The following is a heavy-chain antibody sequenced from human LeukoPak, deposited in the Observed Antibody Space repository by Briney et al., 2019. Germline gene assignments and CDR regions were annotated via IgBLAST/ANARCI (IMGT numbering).Heavy chain of an antibody. CDR2: ISNSGGST. D-gene: IGHD1-26*01. V-gene: IGHV3-23*01. Sequence: GGSLRLSCSASGFTFSIYAMSWVRQAPGKGLEWISTISNSGGSTSYADSVKGRFTISRGNSKNSLYLQMKRLRAEDTALYYCARRGYHDYSGFDYWGQGTLVTVSS. CDR1: GFTFSIYA. J-gene: IGHJ4*02. CDR3: ARRGYHDYSGFDY.